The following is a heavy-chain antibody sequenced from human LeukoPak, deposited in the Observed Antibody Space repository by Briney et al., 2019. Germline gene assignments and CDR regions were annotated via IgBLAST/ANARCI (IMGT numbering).Heavy chain of an antibody. Sequence: SGTLSLTCAVSGGSISSSNWWSWVRQPPGKGLEWIGEIYHSGSTNYNPSLKSRLTISVHTSKNQFSMKLSSVTAADTAVYYRARGGRPLLGNWFDPWGRGTLVTVSS. CDR1: GGSISSSNW. D-gene: IGHD2-21*02. CDR2: IYHSGST. J-gene: IGHJ5*02. V-gene: IGHV4-4*02. CDR3: ARGGRPLLGNWFDP.